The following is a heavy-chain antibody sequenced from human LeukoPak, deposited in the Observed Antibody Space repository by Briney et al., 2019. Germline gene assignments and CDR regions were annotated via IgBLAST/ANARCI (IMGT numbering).Heavy chain of an antibody. CDR2: ISAYNGNT. V-gene: IGHV1-18*01. D-gene: IGHD3-22*01. CDR1: GYTFTSYG. CDR3: ARDRPTEYYYDSSGYKGAFDI. Sequence: GASVKVSCKASGYTFTSYGISWVRQAPGQGLEWMGWISAYNGNTNYAQKLQGRVTMTTHTSTSTAYMELRSLRSDDTAVYYCARDRPTEYYYDSSGYKGAFDIWGQGTMVTVSS. J-gene: IGHJ3*02.